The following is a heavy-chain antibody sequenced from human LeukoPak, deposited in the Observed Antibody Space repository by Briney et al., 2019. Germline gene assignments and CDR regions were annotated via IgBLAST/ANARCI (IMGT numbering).Heavy chain of an antibody. CDR1: GFTFRSYG. CDR2: IGYDGSNK. Sequence: SGGSLRLSCAAPGFTFRSYGMHWVRQAPGKGLEWVTFIGYDGSNKYYTDSVKGRFTIPRDNSKNTLYLQMNSLRTEDTAVYYCAKDSYYYYIDVWGKGTTVTVSS. J-gene: IGHJ6*03. V-gene: IGHV3-30*02. CDR3: AKDSYYYYIDV.